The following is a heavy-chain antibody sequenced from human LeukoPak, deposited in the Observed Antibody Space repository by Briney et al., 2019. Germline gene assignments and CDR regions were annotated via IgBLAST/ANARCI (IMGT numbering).Heavy chain of an antibody. CDR2: IYTSGST. CDR3: ARHGRNYYYDGSGLGYFDY. V-gene: IGHV4-4*09. J-gene: IGHJ4*02. D-gene: IGHD3-22*01. Sequence: SETLSLTCTVSGGSISSYYWSWIRQPPGKGLEWIGYIYTSGSTNYNPSLKSRVTISVDTSKNQFSLKLSSVTAADTAVYYCARHGRNYYYDGSGLGYFDYWGQGTLVTVSS. CDR1: GGSISSYY.